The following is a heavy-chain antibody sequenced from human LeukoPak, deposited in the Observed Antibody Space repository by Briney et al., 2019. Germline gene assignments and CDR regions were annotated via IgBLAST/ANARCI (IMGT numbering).Heavy chain of an antibody. CDR3: ARALRGDPNDY. Sequence: GASVKVSCKASGYTFTGYYMHWVRQAPGQGPEWMGWINPNSGGTNYAQKFQGRVTMTRDTSISTAYMELRSLRSDDTAVYYCARALRGDPNDYWGQGTLVTVSS. CDR2: INPNSGGT. V-gene: IGHV1-2*02. D-gene: IGHD3-16*01. CDR1: GYTFTGYY. J-gene: IGHJ4*02.